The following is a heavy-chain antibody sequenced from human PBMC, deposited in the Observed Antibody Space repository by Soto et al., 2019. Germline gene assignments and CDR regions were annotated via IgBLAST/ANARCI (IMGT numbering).Heavy chain of an antibody. D-gene: IGHD3-10*01. CDR2: ISGSGGRT. CDR3: AKRSAEYSSSWRAMVRGVFDY. V-gene: IGHV3-23*01. J-gene: IGHJ4*02. Sequence: GGSLRLSCAASGFTFSSYAMSWVRQAPGKGLEWVSAISGSGGRTYYADSVTGGFTISRDNSQNKLYLQMNSLRAEDPAVYYCAKRSAEYSSSWRAMVRGVFDYWGQGTLVTVSS. CDR1: GFTFSSYA.